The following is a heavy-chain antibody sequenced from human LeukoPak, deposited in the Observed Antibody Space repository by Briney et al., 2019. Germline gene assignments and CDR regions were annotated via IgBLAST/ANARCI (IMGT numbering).Heavy chain of an antibody. CDR3: AREDYYGSGNYVAWGGAFDV. J-gene: IGHJ3*01. CDR1: GFGFSSYW. V-gene: IGHV3-7*01. D-gene: IGHD3-10*01. CDR2: IKQDGSEK. Sequence: PGGSLRLSCEASGFGFSSYWMIWVRQTPGKGLEWVANIKQDGSEKYYLDSVKGRFTISRDNAKISVYLQMNSLRAEDTAVYYCAREDYYGSGNYVAWGGAFDVWGQGTTVIVSS.